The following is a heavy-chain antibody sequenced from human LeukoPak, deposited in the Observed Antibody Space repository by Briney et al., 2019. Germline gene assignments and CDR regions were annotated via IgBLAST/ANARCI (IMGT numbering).Heavy chain of an antibody. V-gene: IGHV4-4*02. J-gene: IGHJ4*02. CDR2: IYHSGST. CDR3: ASQEGIAAAGAFDY. D-gene: IGHD6-13*01. Sequence: PSGTLSLTCAVSGGSISSNTWWSWVRQPPGKGLEWIGEIYHSGSTNYNPSLKSRVTISVDTSKNQFSLKLSSVTAADTAVYYCASQEGIAAAGAFDYWGQGTLVTVSS. CDR1: GGSISSNTW.